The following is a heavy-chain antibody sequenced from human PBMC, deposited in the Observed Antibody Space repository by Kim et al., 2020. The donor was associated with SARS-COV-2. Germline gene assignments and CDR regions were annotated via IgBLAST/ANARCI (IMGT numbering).Heavy chain of an antibody. D-gene: IGHD1-1*01. Sequence: SETLSLTCTVSGGSISSYYWSWIRQPPGKGLEWIGYIYYSGSTNYNPSLKSRVTISVDTSKNQFSLKLSSVTAADTAVYYCARVSGWNVPFDYWGQGTLVTVSS. V-gene: IGHV4-59*13. CDR3: ARVSGWNVPFDY. CDR1: GGSISSYY. CDR2: IYYSGST. J-gene: IGHJ4*02.